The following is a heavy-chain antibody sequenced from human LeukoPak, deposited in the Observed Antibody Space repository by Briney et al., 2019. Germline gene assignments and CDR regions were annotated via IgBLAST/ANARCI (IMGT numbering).Heavy chain of an antibody. CDR2: ISYDGSNK. J-gene: IGHJ4*02. Sequence: PGGSLRLSCAASGFTFSSYGMHWVRQAPGKGLEWVAVISYDGSNKYYADSVKGRFTISRDNSKNTLYLQMNSLRAEDTAVYYCAKGEEMYLTVTGTDYWGQGTLVTVSS. CDR3: AKGEEMYLTVTGTDY. CDR1: GFTFSSYG. V-gene: IGHV3-30*18. D-gene: IGHD6-19*01.